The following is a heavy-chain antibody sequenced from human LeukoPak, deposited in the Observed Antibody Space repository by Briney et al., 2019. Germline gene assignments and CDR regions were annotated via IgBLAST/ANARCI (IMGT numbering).Heavy chain of an antibody. CDR3: ARDQDYYDSSGYSGFDY. CDR1: GGTFSSYA. V-gene: IGHV1-69*04. CDR2: IIPILGIA. D-gene: IGHD3-22*01. Sequence: TSVKVSCKASGGTFSSYAISWVRQAPGQGLEWMGRIIPILGIANYAQKFQGRVTITADKSTSTAYMELSSLRSEDTAVYYCARDQDYYDSSGYSGFDYWGQGTLVTVSS. J-gene: IGHJ4*02.